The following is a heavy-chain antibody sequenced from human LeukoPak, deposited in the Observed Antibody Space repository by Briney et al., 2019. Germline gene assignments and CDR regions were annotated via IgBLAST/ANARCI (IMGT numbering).Heavy chain of an antibody. V-gene: IGHV1-46*01. Sequence: ASVKVSCKASGYTFTRYYMHWVRQAPGQGLEWMGIINPSGGSTSYAQKFQGGVTMTRDTSTSTVYMELSSLRSEDTAVYYCARDYNQVVVTVIRDWYFDLWGRGTLVTVSS. D-gene: IGHD2-21*02. CDR1: GYTFTRYY. CDR2: INPSGGST. CDR3: ARDYNQVVVTVIRDWYFDL. J-gene: IGHJ2*01.